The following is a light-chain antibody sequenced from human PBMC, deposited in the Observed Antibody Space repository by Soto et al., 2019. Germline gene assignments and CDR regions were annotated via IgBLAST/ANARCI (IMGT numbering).Light chain of an antibody. Sequence: DIVMTQSPATLSVSPGERATLSCRASQSVASNLAWYQQRPGQAPRLLIYGASTRATGVPVRFSGSGSGTEFTLTISSLQSEDFAVYYCHHYNNWPHTCGGGTKVEIK. J-gene: IGKJ4*01. CDR1: QSVASN. CDR3: HHYNNWPHT. V-gene: IGKV3-15*01. CDR2: GAS.